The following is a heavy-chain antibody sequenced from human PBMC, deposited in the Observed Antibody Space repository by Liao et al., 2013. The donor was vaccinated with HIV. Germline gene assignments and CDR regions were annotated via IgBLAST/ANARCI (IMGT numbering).Heavy chain of an antibody. CDR2: IYHSGTT. Sequence: QVQLQESGSGLVKPSETLSLTCTVSRGSISSYYWSWIRQPPGKGLEWIGCIYHSGTTNYNPSLKSRVTISMDKSRNQFSLRLDSVTAADTAVYYCARETGLARQYFHYQMDVWGTGTTVTVS. CDR3: ARETGLARQYFHYQMDV. D-gene: IGHD1-1*01. V-gene: IGHV4-59*12. J-gene: IGHJ6*03. CDR1: RGSISSYY.